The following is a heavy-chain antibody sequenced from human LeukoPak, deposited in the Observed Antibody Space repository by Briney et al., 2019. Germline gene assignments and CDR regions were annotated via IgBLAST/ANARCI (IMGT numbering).Heavy chain of an antibody. CDR1: VFIVSSNY. J-gene: IGHJ4*02. CDR2: IYSGGST. Sequence: PGGSLRLSCAASVFIVSSNYMSWVRQAPGKGLEWVSVIYSGGSTYYADSVKGRFTISRDNSKNTLYLQMNSLRAEDTAVYYCARARDGIVVDYWGQGTLVTVSS. V-gene: IGHV3-66*01. D-gene: IGHD6-19*01. CDR3: ARARDGIVVDY.